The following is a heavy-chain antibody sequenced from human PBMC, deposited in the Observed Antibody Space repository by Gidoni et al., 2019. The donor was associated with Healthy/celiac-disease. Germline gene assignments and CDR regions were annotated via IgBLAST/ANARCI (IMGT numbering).Heavy chain of an antibody. D-gene: IGHD5-18*01. Sequence: DVQLVESGGGLVQPGRSLRLSCAASGFTFDDYAMHWVRQAPGKGLEWVSGISWNSGSIGYADYVKGRFTISRDNAKNSLYLQMNSLRAEDTALYYCAKDMDESVDTAMVVDYWGQGTLVTVSS. CDR1: GFTFDDYA. CDR2: ISWNSGSI. V-gene: IGHV3-9*01. CDR3: AKDMDESVDTAMVVDY. J-gene: IGHJ4*02.